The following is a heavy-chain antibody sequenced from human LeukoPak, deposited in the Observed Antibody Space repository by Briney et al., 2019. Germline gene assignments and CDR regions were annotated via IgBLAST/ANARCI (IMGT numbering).Heavy chain of an antibody. Sequence: GGSLRLSCAASGFTFSSFGMHWVRQAPGKGLEWVAAISYDGGNKYYADSVKGRFTISRDNSKNTLYLQMNSLRAEDTAVYYCAREGLTINHYDSSGYRTLDYWGPGTLVIVSS. CDR2: ISYDGGNK. CDR1: GFTFSSFG. V-gene: IGHV3-30*03. CDR3: AREGLTINHYDSSGYRTLDY. J-gene: IGHJ4*02. D-gene: IGHD3-22*01.